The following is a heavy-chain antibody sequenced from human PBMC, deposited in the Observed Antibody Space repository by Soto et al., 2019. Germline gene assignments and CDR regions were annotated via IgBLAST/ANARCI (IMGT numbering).Heavy chain of an antibody. CDR1: GGSISSSSYY. V-gene: IGHV4-39*01. CDR3: ARPDYADYDYGDY. Sequence: QLQXQXXXXGLVKPSETLSLTCTVSGGSISSSSYYWGWIRQPPGKGLEWIGSIYYSGSTYYNPSLKRRVTIPVATSKNQSALTLRSVTAADTAAYYCARPDYADYDYGDYLGQGTRVTVSS. D-gene: IGHD4-17*01. J-gene: IGHJ4*02. CDR2: IYYSGST.